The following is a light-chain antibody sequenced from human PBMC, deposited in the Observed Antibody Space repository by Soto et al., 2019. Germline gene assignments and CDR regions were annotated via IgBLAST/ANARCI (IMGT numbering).Light chain of an antibody. Sequence: DIQMTQSPSTLSASVGDRVTITCRASQSIDIWLAWYQQKPGKAPNLLIYKASTLETGIPSRFTGSGSGTEFTLTINSLQPDYFATYYCQQYNAFSTFGQGTKVEMK. CDR1: QSIDIW. V-gene: IGKV1-5*03. J-gene: IGKJ1*01. CDR2: KAS. CDR3: QQYNAFST.